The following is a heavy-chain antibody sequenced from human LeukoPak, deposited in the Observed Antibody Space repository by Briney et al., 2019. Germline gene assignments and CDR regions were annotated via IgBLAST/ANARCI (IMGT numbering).Heavy chain of an antibody. V-gene: IGHV4-59*01. CDR2: IYYSGST. CDR1: GGSISSYY. Sequence: SETLPLTCTVSGGSISSYYWSWIRQPPGKGLEWIGYIYYSGSTNYNPSLKSRVTISVDTSKNQFSLKLSSVTAADTAVYYCARTEVRWFDPWGQGTLVTVSS. CDR3: ARTEVRWFDP. J-gene: IGHJ5*02.